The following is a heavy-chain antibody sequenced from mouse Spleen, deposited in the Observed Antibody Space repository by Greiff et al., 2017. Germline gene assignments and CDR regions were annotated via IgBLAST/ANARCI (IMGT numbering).Heavy chain of an antibody. V-gene: IGHV1-26*01. Sequence: EVQLQQSGPELVKPGASVKISCKASGYTFTDYYMNWVKQSHGKSLEWIGDINPNNGGTSYNQKFKGKATLTVDKSSSTAYMELRSLTSEDSAVYYCARVVDAMDYWGQGTSVTVSS. CDR2: INPNNGGT. CDR1: GYTFTDYY. CDR3: ARVVDAMDY. D-gene: IGHD1-1*01. J-gene: IGHJ4*01.